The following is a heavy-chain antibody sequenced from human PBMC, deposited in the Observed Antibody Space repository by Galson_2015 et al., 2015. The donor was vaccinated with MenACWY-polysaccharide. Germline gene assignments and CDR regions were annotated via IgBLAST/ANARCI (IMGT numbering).Heavy chain of an antibody. CDR1: GFTFSNFG. CDR3: ARGIICTVLRVPFSAGRKDG. D-gene: IGHD1-14*01. Sequence: SLRLSCAASGFTFSNFGMHWVRQAPGKGLEWVAVIWSDGSYKHYADSVKGRFTISRDNSNNTLYLQMNSLTAEDTAVYFCARGIICTVLRVPFSAGRKDGWGQGTPVTVSS. J-gene: IGHJ6*02. CDR2: IWSDGSYK. V-gene: IGHV3-33*01.